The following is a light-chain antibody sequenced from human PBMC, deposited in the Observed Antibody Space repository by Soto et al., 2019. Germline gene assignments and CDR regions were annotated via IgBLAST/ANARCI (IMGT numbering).Light chain of an antibody. CDR3: QQYGSSPPKT. CDR1: QSVISNY. Sequence: EIVLTQSPGTLSLSPGERATLSCRASQSVISNYLAWYQQKPGQAPRLLIYGASSRATGIPDRFSGSGSGTDFTLTISRLEXEDFAVYYCQQYGSSPPKTFGQGTKVEIK. J-gene: IGKJ1*01. V-gene: IGKV3-20*01. CDR2: GAS.